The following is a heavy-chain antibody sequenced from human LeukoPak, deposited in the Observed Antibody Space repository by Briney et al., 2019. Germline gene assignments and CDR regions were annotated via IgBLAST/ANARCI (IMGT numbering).Heavy chain of an antibody. J-gene: IGHJ1*01. Sequence: GGSLRLSCGASGFTFSGYSMNWVRQAPGKGLEWVSLISKSSDATYYAPSVKGRFTISRDNSKNTLYLQMNSLRAEDTAVYYCAKDLDSSGSWPAEYFQHWGQGTLVTVSS. D-gene: IGHD3-22*01. CDR1: GFTFSGYS. V-gene: IGHV3-23*01. CDR3: AKDLDSSGSWPAEYFQH. CDR2: ISKSSDAT.